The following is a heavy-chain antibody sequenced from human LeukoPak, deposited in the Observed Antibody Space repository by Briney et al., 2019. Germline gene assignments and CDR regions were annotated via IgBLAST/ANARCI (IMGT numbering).Heavy chain of an antibody. J-gene: IGHJ4*02. Sequence: GGSLRLSCAASGFTFSSYGMHWVRQAPGKGLEWVAVIWYDGSNKYYADSVKGRFTISRDNSKNTLYLQMNSLRAEDTAVYYCAASLIAAAGTSFGYWGQGTLVTVSS. D-gene: IGHD6-13*01. V-gene: IGHV3-30*02. CDR1: GFTFSSYG. CDR3: AASLIAAAGTSFGY. CDR2: IWYDGSNK.